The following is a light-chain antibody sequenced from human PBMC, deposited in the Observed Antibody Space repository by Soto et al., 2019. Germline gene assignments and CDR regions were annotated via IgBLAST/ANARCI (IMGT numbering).Light chain of an antibody. CDR3: QKYNTAPFT. CDR2: AAS. J-gene: IGKJ5*01. V-gene: IGKV1-27*01. Sequence: DIQMTQSPSSLSASVGDRVTITCRASQGISNYLAWYQQKPGKVPKLLIYAASTLHSGVPSRFSGSGSGTDFTLTISGLQPEDVATYYCQKYNTAPFTFGQGTRLNIQ. CDR1: QGISNY.